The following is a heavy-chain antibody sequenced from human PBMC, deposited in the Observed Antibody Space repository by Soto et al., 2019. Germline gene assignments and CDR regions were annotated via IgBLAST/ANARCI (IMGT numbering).Heavy chain of an antibody. CDR1: LFTFSSYA. Sequence: VWSLRLSCSSSLFTFSSYAMSLVLHSPGKGLEWFSAISGSGGSTYYADSVKGRFTISRDNSKNTLYLQMNSLRAEDTAVYYCAKDLDIVATISCEYWGQGTLVTVSS. J-gene: IGHJ4*02. CDR2: ISGSGGST. D-gene: IGHD5-12*01. CDR3: AKDLDIVATISCEY. V-gene: IGHV3-23*01.